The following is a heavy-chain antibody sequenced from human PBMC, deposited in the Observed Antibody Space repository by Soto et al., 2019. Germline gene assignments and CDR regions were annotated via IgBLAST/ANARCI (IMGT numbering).Heavy chain of an antibody. D-gene: IGHD2-2*01. V-gene: IGHV3-7*01. CDR3: ARDVIGDCSSTSCYANNDAFDI. CDR1: GFTFSSYW. J-gene: IGHJ3*02. CDR2: IKQDGSEK. Sequence: GGSLRLSCAASGFTFSSYWMSWVRQAPGKGLEWVANIKQDGSEKYYVDSVKGRFTISRDNAKNSLYLQMNSLRAEDTAVYYCARDVIGDCSSTSCYANNDAFDIWGQGTMVTVSS.